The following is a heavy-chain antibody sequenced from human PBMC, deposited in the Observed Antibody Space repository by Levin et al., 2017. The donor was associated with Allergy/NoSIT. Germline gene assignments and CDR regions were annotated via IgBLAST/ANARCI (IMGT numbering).Heavy chain of an antibody. CDR2: ISANNGNT. CDR3: ARDLSWGQQLVMQMGF. V-gene: IGHV1-18*01. D-gene: IGHD6-13*01. Sequence: ASVKVSCKASGYSFTSYGISWVRQAPGQGLEWMGWISANNGNTLYEQKLQDRITMTTDTSTSTAYMELRSLRSDDTAVYYCARDLSWGQQLVMQMGFWGPGTLVTVSS. CDR1: GYSFTSYG. J-gene: IGHJ4*02.